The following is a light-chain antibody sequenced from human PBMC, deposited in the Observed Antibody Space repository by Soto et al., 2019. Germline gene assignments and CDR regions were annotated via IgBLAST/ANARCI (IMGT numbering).Light chain of an antibody. J-gene: IGLJ2*01. Sequence: QSALTQPASVSGSPGQSITISCTGTSSDVGGYNYVSWYQQQAGKAPKLIIFDVNKRPSGVPDRFSGSKSGNTASLTISGLQPEDEADYYCCSYAGSSLVFGGGTKLTVL. CDR1: SSDVGGYNY. V-gene: IGLV2-11*01. CDR3: CSYAGSSLV. CDR2: DVN.